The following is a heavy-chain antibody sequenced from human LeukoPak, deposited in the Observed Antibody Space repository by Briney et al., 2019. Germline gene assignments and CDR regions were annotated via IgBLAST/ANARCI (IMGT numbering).Heavy chain of an antibody. D-gene: IGHD1-14*01. CDR2: IYSGGNT. J-gene: IGHJ4*02. CDR1: GVTITNNY. Sequence: PGGSLRLSCAASGVTITNNYMNWVRQPPGKGLEWVSVIYSGGNTYYAASLKGRLTISRDTSKNMLYLKLNSLRAEDTAVYYCGREPYSFGPPESWGQGTLVTVSS. CDR3: GREPYSFGPPES. V-gene: IGHV3-66*01.